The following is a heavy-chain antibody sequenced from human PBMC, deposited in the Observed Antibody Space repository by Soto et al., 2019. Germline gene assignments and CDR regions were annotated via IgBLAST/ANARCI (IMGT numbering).Heavy chain of an antibody. Sequence: SETLSLTCTVSGGSISSGSYYWGWIRQPPGKGLGWIGSIYYSGSTYYNPSLKSRVTISVDTSKNQFSLKLSSVTAADTAVYYCARHEGWLLRSPSFDYWGQGTLVTVSS. D-gene: IGHD3-22*01. V-gene: IGHV4-39*01. CDR2: IYYSGST. CDR3: ARHEGWLLRSPSFDY. CDR1: GGSISSGSYY. J-gene: IGHJ4*02.